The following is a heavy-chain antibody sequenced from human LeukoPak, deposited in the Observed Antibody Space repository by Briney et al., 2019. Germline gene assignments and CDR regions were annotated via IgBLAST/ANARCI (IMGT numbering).Heavy chain of an antibody. Sequence: PSETLSLTCTVSGGSISSYYWSWIRQPPGKGLEWIGYIYYSGSTNYNPSLKSRVTIPVDTSKNHFSLKLSSVTAADTAVYYCAGGYCSGGSCYSPFDYWGQGTLVTVCS. D-gene: IGHD2-15*01. V-gene: IGHV4-59*08. J-gene: IGHJ4*02. CDR3: AGGYCSGGSCYSPFDY. CDR2: IYYSGST. CDR1: GGSISSYY.